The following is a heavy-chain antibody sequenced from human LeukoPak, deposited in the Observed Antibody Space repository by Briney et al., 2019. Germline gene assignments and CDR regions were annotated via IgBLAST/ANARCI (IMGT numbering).Heavy chain of an antibody. CDR2: ISSSGTV. V-gene: IGHV3-11*01. J-gene: IGHJ4*02. CDR3: TRDPRGSLVWGHRFVH. CDR1: GFAFSDYC. Sequence: GGSLRLSCAASGFAFSDYCMGWVRQAPGKGLEWVSYISSSGTVYNADSVKGRFTVSRDNARNSLSLQMISLRPEDAAVYYCTRDPRGSLVWGHRFVHWGPGTLVTVSS. D-gene: IGHD3-16*01.